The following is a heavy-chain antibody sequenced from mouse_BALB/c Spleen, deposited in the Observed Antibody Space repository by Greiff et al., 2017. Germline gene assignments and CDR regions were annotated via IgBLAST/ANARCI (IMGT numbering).Heavy chain of an antibody. Sequence: QVQLQQSGAELVRPGTSVKVSCKASGYAFTNYLIEWVKQRPGQGLEWIGVINPGSGGTNYNEKFKGKATLTADKSSSTAYMQLSSLTSDDSAVYFCARSKRYDGAWFAYWGQGTLVTVSA. CDR1: GYAFTNYL. J-gene: IGHJ3*01. V-gene: IGHV1-54*01. CDR3: ARSKRYDGAWFAY. D-gene: IGHD2-14*01. CDR2: INPGSGGT.